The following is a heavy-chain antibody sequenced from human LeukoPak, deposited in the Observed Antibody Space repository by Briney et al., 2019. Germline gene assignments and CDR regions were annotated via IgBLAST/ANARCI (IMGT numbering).Heavy chain of an antibody. V-gene: IGHV1-2*02. CDR2: INPKGGGT. Sequence: ASVKVSCKTSGYIFTGYYIHWLRQAPGQGLEWMAWINPKGGGTGYSQKFQGRVTVTSETSITTSYMELSDLRSDDTALYFCARDWHSSGLYYFDYWGQGTLVTVSS. CDR1: GYIFTGYY. J-gene: IGHJ4*02. D-gene: IGHD6-19*01. CDR3: ARDWHSSGLYYFDY.